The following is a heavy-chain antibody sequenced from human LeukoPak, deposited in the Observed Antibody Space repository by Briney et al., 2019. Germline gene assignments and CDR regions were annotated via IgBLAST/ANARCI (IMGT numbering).Heavy chain of an antibody. V-gene: IGHV3-21*01. D-gene: IGHD2-2*01. Sequence: GGSLRLSCAASGFTFSSYSMNWVRQAPGKGLEWVSSISSSSSYIYYADSVKGRFTISRDNAKNSLYLQMNSLRAEDTAVYYCAREYCSSTSCYGGFDYWGQGTLVTVSS. CDR2: ISSSSSYI. J-gene: IGHJ4*02. CDR1: GFTFSSYS. CDR3: AREYCSSTSCYGGFDY.